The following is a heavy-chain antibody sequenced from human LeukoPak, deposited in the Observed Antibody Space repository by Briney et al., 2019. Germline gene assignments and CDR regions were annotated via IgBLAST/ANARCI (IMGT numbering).Heavy chain of an antibody. CDR2: MYLSGTT. Sequence: SETLSLTCTVSGDSINSPDLWSWVRQPPGKGLEWIGEMYLSGTTHSNPSVKSRVTISIDKSKNQFFLNLSSVTAADTAVYYCAGLVGRYSSGLYYYYFDYWGQGTLVTVSS. J-gene: IGHJ4*02. V-gene: IGHV4-4*02. CDR3: AGLVGRYSSGLYYYYFDY. D-gene: IGHD3-22*01. CDR1: GDSINSPDL.